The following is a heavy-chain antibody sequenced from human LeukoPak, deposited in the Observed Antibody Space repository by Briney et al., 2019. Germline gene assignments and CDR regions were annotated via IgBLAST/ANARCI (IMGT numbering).Heavy chain of an antibody. Sequence: SQTLSLTCTVSGGSISSGSYYWSWIRQPAGKGLEWIGRIYTSGSTNYNPSLKSRVTISVDTSKNQFSLKLSTVTAADTAVYYCARESWDCSSGSCYTWIWGQGTLVTVSS. CDR3: ARESWDCSSGSCYTWI. CDR2: IYTSGST. D-gene: IGHD2-15*01. V-gene: IGHV4-61*02. CDR1: GGSISSGSYY. J-gene: IGHJ4*02.